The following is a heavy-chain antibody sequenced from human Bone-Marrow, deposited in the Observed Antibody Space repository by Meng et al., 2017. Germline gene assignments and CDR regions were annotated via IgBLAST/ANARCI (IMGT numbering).Heavy chain of an antibody. V-gene: IGHV1-69*01. CDR3: ARDNLKDWFDP. CDR1: GGTFSSYA. J-gene: IGHJ5*02. Sequence: VQCRAEVQKPGSSVKVSCKAPGGTFSSYAISWVRQAPGQGLEWMGGIIPILGTANYAQKFQGRVTITADESTSTAYMALSSLRSEDTAVYYCARDNLKDWFDPWGQGTLVTVSS. CDR2: IIPILGTA.